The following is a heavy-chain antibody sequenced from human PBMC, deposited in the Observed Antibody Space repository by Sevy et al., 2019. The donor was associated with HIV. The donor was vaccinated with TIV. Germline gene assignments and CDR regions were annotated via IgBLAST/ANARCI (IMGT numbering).Heavy chain of an antibody. D-gene: IGHD6-13*01. Sequence: GGSLRLSCAASGFIFSSYVMTWVHQAPGKGLEWVSTIRGSGGSTYYADSVKGRFTISRDNSKKMLDLQMNSLRAEDTAVYYCEAIATAGRDYWGQGTLVTVSS. V-gene: IGHV3-23*01. CDR1: GFIFSSYV. CDR3: EAIATAGRDY. CDR2: IRGSGGST. J-gene: IGHJ4*02.